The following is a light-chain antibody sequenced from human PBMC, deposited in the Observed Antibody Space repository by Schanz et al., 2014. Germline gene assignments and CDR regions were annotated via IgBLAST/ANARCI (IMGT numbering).Light chain of an antibody. V-gene: IGKV3-15*01. J-gene: IGKJ3*01. Sequence: EVVMTQSPDTLSVSPGERATLSCRASQTISNNLAWYQQKPGQAPRLLIFGASTRATGIPARFSGSGSGTEFTLTISSLQSEDFAVYYCQQHGSSVTFGPGTKVDIK. CDR1: QTISNN. CDR3: QQHGSSVT. CDR2: GAS.